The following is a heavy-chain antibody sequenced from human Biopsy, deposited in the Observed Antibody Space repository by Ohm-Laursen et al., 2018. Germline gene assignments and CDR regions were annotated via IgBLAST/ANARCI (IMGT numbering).Heavy chain of an antibody. CDR2: IFTSGST. Sequence: SDTLSLTWAVSGASISDYYCVWIRQPAGKGLEWIGLIFTSGSTTYNPSLRSRVTMSVDTSKNQFTLSLSSVTAADTAMYYCAKGYTDYSDSSGFSYYFRYWGQGTLVTVSS. V-gene: IGHV4-4*07. CDR3: AKGYTDYSDSSGFSYYFRY. D-gene: IGHD3-22*01. J-gene: IGHJ4*02. CDR1: GASISDYY.